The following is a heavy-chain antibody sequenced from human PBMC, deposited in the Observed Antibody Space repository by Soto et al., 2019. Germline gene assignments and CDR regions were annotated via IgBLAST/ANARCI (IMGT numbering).Heavy chain of an antibody. CDR2: IYYSGST. D-gene: IGHD3-10*01. V-gene: IGHV4-31*03. J-gene: IGHJ6*02. CDR3: ARDYYGSGSRWGMDV. Sequence: QVQLQESGPGLVKPSQTLSLTCTVSGGSISSGGYYWSWIRQHPGKGLEWIGYIYYSGSTYYNPALKSRVTISVDTSKNQFSLKLSSVTAADTAVYYCARDYYGSGSRWGMDVWGQGTTVTVSS. CDR1: GGSISSGGYY.